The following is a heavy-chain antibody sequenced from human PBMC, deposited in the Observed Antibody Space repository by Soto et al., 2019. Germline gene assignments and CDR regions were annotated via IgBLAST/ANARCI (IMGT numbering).Heavy chain of an antibody. D-gene: IGHD3-9*01. CDR1: GGTFSSYT. CDR2: IIPILGIA. Sequence: QVQLVQSGAEVKKPGSSVKVSCKASGGTFSSYTISWVRQAPGQGLEWMGRIIPILGIANYAQKFQGRVTITADKSTSTACMELSSLRHEVMAVLYCAGVPPDQATSYDILTGRADWYFDVGGRGTLVTVSS. V-gene: IGHV1-69*02. J-gene: IGHJ2*01. CDR3: AGVPPDQATSYDILTGRADWYFDV.